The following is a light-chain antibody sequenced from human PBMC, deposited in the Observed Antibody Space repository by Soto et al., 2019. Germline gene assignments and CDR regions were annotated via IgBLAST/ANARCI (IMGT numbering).Light chain of an antibody. CDR1: QSISSNY. J-gene: IGKJ1*01. CDR2: GAS. CDR3: HQYGSAPAWT. V-gene: IGKV3-20*01. Sequence: EIVLTQSPGTLSLFPGERATLSCRASQSISSNYLAWYQQKPGQAPRLLIHGASNRATGIPDRFSGAGSGTDFTLTISSLEPEDFAVYDCHQYGSAPAWTFGKGTKVEIK.